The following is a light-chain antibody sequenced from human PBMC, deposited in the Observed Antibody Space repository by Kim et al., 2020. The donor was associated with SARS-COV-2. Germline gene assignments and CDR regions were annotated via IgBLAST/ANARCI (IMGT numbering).Light chain of an antibody. J-gene: IGLJ1*01. CDR1: SNNVGTNNY. Sequence: GQSITISCSGTSNNVGTNNYVSWYQQHPDTAPNLIIYNVSERPSGVSNRFSASKSDNTASLTISGLQAEDEAEYCCISYGNMSSYVLGTGTKVTVL. CDR3: ISYGNMSSYV. CDR2: NVS. V-gene: IGLV2-14*03.